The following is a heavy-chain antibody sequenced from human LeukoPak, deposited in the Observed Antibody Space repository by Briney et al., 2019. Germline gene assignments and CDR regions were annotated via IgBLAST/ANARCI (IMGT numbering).Heavy chain of an antibody. D-gene: IGHD2-2*01. CDR1: GFTFSSYA. CDR3: ARRYCSSTSCNGDYFDY. CDR2: TSGSGGST. J-gene: IGHJ4*02. V-gene: IGHV3-23*01. Sequence: GGSLRLSCAASGFTFSSYAMSWVRQAPGKGLEWVSATSGSGGSTYYADSVKGRFTISRDNSKNTLYLQMNSLRAEDTAVYYCARRYCSSTSCNGDYFDYWGQGTLVTVSS.